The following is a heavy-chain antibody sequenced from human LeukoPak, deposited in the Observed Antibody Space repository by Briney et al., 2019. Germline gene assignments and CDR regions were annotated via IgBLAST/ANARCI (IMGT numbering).Heavy chain of an antibody. J-gene: IGHJ4*02. Sequence: GGSLRLSCAASGFTFSSYAMSWVRQAPGKGLEWVSAISGSGGSTYYADSVKGRFTISRDNSKNTLCLQMNSLRAEDTAVYYCAKVGGSSWFDELFFVDYWGQGTLVTVSS. CDR1: GFTFSSYA. V-gene: IGHV3-23*01. D-gene: IGHD6-13*01. CDR3: AKVGGSSWFDELFFVDY. CDR2: ISGSGGST.